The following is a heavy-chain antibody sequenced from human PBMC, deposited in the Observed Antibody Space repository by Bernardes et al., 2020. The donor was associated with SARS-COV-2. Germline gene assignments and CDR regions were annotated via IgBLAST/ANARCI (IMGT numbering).Heavy chain of an antibody. D-gene: IGHD3-3*01. CDR3: ARLRSKDMYDFWSGFFDY. Sequence: SETLSLTCTVSGASISSYYWSWIRQPPGKGLEWLGYIYHSRFTSYNPSLNSRVTISIDTSKSQFSLKLSSVTAVDTAIYYCARLRSKDMYDFWSGFFDYWGQGSLVTDSS. J-gene: IGHJ4*02. CDR1: GASISSYY. V-gene: IGHV4-59*01. CDR2: IYHSRFT.